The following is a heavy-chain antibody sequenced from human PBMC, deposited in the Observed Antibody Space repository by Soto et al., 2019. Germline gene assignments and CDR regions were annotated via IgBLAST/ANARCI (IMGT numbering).Heavy chain of an antibody. CDR1: GGSFSGYY. J-gene: IGHJ5*02. V-gene: IGHV4-34*01. Sequence: SETLSLTCAVYGGSFSGYYWSWIRQPPWKGLEWIGEINHSGSTNYNPSLKSRVTISVDTSKNQFSLKLSSVTAADTAVYYCARGGLRVVVVPAAISGRWFDPWGQGTLVTVSS. D-gene: IGHD2-2*01. CDR2: INHSGST. CDR3: ARGGLRVVVVPAAISGRWFDP.